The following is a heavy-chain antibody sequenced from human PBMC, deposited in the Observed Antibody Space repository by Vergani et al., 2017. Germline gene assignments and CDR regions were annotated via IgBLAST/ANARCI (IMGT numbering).Heavy chain of an antibody. Sequence: VQLVESGGGLVKPGRSLRLSCAASGFTFSSYGMHWVRQAPGKGLEWVAVISYDGSNKYYADSVKGRFTISRDNSKNTLYLQMNSLRAEDTGVYFCAKPAIRPTVGGTDWGEFDYWGQGTLVTVSS. D-gene: IGHD3-16*01. CDR1: GFTFSSYG. V-gene: IGHV3-30*18. CDR3: AKPAIRPTVGGTDWGEFDY. CDR2: ISYDGSNK. J-gene: IGHJ4*02.